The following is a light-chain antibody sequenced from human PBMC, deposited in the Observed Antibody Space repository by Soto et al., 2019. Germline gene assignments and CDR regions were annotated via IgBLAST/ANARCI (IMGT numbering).Light chain of an antibody. CDR3: AAWDDSLNGVV. Sequence: QSVLTQPPSASGTPGQRVTISCSGSSSNIGSNSVSWYQQLPGAAPKLLSHTNNQRPSWVPDRFSGSKSGTSASLAISGLLSEDEGDYYCAAWDDSLNGVVFGGGTKLTVL. CDR1: SSNIGSNS. CDR2: TNN. J-gene: IGLJ2*01. V-gene: IGLV1-44*01.